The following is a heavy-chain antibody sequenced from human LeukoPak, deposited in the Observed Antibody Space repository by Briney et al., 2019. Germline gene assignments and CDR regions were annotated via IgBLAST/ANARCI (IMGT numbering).Heavy chain of an antibody. CDR2: INPSGGST. CDR3: ARVPYSSGWYFDY. V-gene: IGHV1-46*01. D-gene: IGHD6-19*01. Sequence: GASVKVSCKASGYTFTSYYMHWVRQAPGQGLEWMGIINPSGGSTSYAQKFQGRVTITADKSTSTAYMELSSLRSEDTAVYYCARVPYSSGWYFDYWGQGTLVTVSS. J-gene: IGHJ4*02. CDR1: GYTFTSYY.